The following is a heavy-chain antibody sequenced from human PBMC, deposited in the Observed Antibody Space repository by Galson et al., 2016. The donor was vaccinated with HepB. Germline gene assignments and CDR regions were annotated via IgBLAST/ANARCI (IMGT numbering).Heavy chain of an antibody. Sequence: SLRLSCAASGFTFDDYGMTWVRQAPGKGLEWVSAINWSGGSPYYGDSVKGRFSISRDNAKNSLYPQMNSLRAGDTALNYCAGGDKGYFDKWGQGTLVTVAS. CDR1: GFTFDDYG. V-gene: IGHV3-20*04. J-gene: IGHJ4*02. D-gene: IGHD3-9*01. CDR3: AGGDKGYFDK. CDR2: INWSGGSP.